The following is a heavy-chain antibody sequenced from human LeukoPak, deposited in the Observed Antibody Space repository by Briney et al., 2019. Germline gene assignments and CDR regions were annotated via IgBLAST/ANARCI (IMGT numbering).Heavy chain of an antibody. D-gene: IGHD3-10*01. Sequence: GGSLRLSCAASGFTFSVYWMSWVRQAPGKGLEWVANIKEDGSEQYYVDSVKGRFTNSRDSAKNSLYLQMNSLRAEDTAVYYCARDYGSGSYYNTAYWGQGTLVTVSS. CDR1: GFTFSVYW. CDR2: IKEDGSEQ. CDR3: ARDYGSGSYYNTAY. V-gene: IGHV3-7*01. J-gene: IGHJ4*02.